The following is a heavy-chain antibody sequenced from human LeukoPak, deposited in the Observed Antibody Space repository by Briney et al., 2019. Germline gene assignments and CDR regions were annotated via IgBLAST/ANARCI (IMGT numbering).Heavy chain of an antibody. CDR2: INSDGGST. J-gene: IGHJ4*02. CDR3: VTAGLANHGRFYFDY. D-gene: IGHD6-13*01. CDR1: GFTFSSYW. V-gene: IGHV3-74*01. Sequence: GGSLRLSCTASGFTFSSYWMHWVRQAPGKGLVWVSRINSDGGSTSYADSVKGRFTISRDNAKNTLYLQMNSLRAEDTAVYYCVTAGLANHGRFYFDYWGQGALVTVSS.